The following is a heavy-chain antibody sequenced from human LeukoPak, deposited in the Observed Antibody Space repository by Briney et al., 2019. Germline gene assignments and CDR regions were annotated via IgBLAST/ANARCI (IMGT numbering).Heavy chain of an antibody. Sequence: GGSLRLPCAASGFTFKTYAMNWVRQVPGKGPEWVSSMSGSGSSTDYADSVKGRFTISRDNSKNTLYLQMNSLRAEDTALYYCAKDAQGLVRGGIYFDFWGQGSLVTVSS. J-gene: IGHJ4*02. D-gene: IGHD6-19*01. CDR3: AKDAQGLVRGGIYFDF. CDR1: GFTFKTYA. CDR2: MSGSGSST. V-gene: IGHV3-23*01.